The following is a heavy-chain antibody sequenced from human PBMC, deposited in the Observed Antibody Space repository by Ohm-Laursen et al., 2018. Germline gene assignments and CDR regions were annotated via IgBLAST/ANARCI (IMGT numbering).Heavy chain of an antibody. D-gene: IGHD6-19*01. CDR1: GGSFSGYY. V-gene: IGHV4-34*01. CDR2: INHSGST. CDR3: ATTTMDTSGWYGNYFDS. Sequence: SETLSLTCAVYGGSFSGYYWSWIRQPPGKGLEWIGEINHSGSTNYNPSLKSRVTISVDTSKNQFSLKVYSVTAADTAIYYCATTTMDTSGWYGNYFDSWGQGALVTVSS. J-gene: IGHJ4*02.